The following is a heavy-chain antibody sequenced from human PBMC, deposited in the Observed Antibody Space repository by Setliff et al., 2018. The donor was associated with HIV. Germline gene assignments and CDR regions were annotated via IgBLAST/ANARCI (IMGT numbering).Heavy chain of an antibody. J-gene: IGHJ1*01. CDR2: VTHSGRT. D-gene: IGHD3-22*01. Sequence: PSETLSLTCAVYGGSFSGYYWSWIRQPPGKGLEWIGEVTHSGRTNYNPSLMSRVTISVDTSKNQFSLKLRSVTAADTAVYYCARQWRDQYNSGVSTEYFQHWGRGTLVTVSS. CDR3: ARQWRDQYNSGVSTEYFQH. CDR1: GGSFSGYY. V-gene: IGHV4-34*01.